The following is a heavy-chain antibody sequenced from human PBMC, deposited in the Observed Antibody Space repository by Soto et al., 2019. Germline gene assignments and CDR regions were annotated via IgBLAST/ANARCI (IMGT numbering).Heavy chain of an antibody. CDR2: INPNSGST. J-gene: IGHJ4*02. CDR3: ARASTSSSWSGYTDY. Sequence: QVQLVQSGAEVKKPGASVKVSCKASGYTFTGYYMHWVRQAPGQGLEWMGWINPNSGSTNYAQKFQGWVTMTRDTSISTAYMELSRLRSDDTAVYYCARASTSSSWSGYTDYWGQGTLVTVSS. D-gene: IGHD6-13*01. V-gene: IGHV1-2*04. CDR1: GYTFTGYY.